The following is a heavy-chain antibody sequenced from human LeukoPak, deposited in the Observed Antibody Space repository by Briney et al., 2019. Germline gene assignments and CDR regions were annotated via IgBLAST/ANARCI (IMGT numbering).Heavy chain of an antibody. CDR1: GFTFSSYA. J-gene: IGHJ4*02. Sequence: GGSLRLSCAASGFTFSSYAMSWVRQAPGKGLEWVSAISGSGGSTYYADSVKGRFTISRDNSKNTLYLQMNSLRAEDTAVYYCASAPVDIVATIRFDYWGQGTLVTVS. CDR2: ISGSGGST. CDR3: ASAPVDIVATIRFDY. D-gene: IGHD5-12*01. V-gene: IGHV3-23*01.